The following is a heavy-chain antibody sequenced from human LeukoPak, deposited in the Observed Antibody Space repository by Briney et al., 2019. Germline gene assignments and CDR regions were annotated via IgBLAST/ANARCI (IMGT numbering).Heavy chain of an antibody. Sequence: GGSLRLSCTASGFTFSKFAMNWVRQAPGKGLQWVSGISKGGVDTDYIDSVKGRFTISRDNSKNTVYLQMNSLRAEDTAVYYCARERGGNDPCLNYWGQGTLVTVSS. J-gene: IGHJ4*02. CDR2: ISKGGVDT. CDR1: GFTFSKFA. D-gene: IGHD1-1*01. V-gene: IGHV3-23*01. CDR3: ARERGGNDPCLNY.